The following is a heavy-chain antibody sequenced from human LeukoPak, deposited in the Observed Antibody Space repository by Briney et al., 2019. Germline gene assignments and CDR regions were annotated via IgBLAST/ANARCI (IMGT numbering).Heavy chain of an antibody. CDR3: AKGAGIVVPGTILH. CDR2: ISSSSSYT. Sequence: GGSLRLSCAASGFTFSDYYMSWIRQAPGKGLEWVSYISSSSSYTNYADSTKGRFTISRDNSKNTLYLQMNSLRAEDTAVYYCAKGAGIVVPGTILHWGQGILVIVSS. V-gene: IGHV3-11*05. CDR1: GFTFSDYY. D-gene: IGHD6-19*01. J-gene: IGHJ4*02.